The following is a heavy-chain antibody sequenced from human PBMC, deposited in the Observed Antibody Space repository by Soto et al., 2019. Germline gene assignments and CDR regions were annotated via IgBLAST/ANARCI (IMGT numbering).Heavy chain of an antibody. V-gene: IGHV3-53*04. D-gene: IGHD3-9*01. J-gene: IGHJ5*02. CDR2: IYSGGST. Sequence: GGSLRLSCAASGFTFSSYSMNWVRQAPGKGLEWVSVIYSGGSTYYADSVKGRFTISRHNSKNTLYLQMNSLRAEDTAVYYCARVKSYYDILTGPNWFDPWGQGTLVTVSS. CDR1: GFTFSSYS. CDR3: ARVKSYYDILTGPNWFDP.